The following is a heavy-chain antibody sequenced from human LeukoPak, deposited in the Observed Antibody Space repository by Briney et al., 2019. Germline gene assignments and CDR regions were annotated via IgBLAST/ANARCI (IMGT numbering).Heavy chain of an antibody. CDR1: GGSFSGYY. CDR3: ARVGRRGYRVNNWFDP. D-gene: IGHD5-18*01. V-gene: IGHV4-34*01. CDR2: INHSGST. J-gene: IGHJ5*02. Sequence: PSETLSLTCAVSGGSFSGYYWSWIRQPPGKGLEWIGEINHSGSTNYNPSLKSRVTISVDTSKNQFSLKLSSVTAADTAVYYCARVGRRGYRVNNWFDPWGQGTLVTVSS.